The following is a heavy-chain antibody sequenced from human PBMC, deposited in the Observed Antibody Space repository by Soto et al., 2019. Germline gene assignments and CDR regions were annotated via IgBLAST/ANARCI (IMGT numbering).Heavy chain of an antibody. CDR1: GFTFSSYG. CDR3: AKDRGGDCPDNSCYFGADY. D-gene: IGHD2-2*01. V-gene: IGHV3-30*18. J-gene: IGHJ4*02. CDR2: ISDTGSSH. Sequence: VGSLRLSCVGSGFTFSSYGMHWVRQAPGKGLECVAVISDTGSSHYYAASVEGRFTISRENSKNTLSLHMDRLRVEDMAVYYCAKDRGGDCPDNSCYFGADYWGQGTPVTVSS.